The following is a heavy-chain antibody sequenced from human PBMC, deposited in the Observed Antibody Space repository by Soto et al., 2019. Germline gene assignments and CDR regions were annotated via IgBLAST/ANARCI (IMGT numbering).Heavy chain of an antibody. J-gene: IGHJ6*02. D-gene: IGHD2-2*01. CDR3: ARDLIVVVPVAGYYYYYGMDV. V-gene: IGHV1-2*02. CDR2: INPNSGGT. Sequence: GASVKVSCKASGYTFTGYYMHWVRQAPGQGVEWMGWINPNSGGTNYAQKFQGTVTMTRDTSISTAYMELSRLRSDDTAVYYCARDLIVVVPVAGYYYYYGMDVWGQGTTVTVSS. CDR1: GYTFTGYY.